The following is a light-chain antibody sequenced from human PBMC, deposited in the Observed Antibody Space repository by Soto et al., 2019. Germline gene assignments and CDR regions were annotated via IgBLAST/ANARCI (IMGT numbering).Light chain of an antibody. CDR1: QSISSY. CDR2: GES. J-gene: IGKJ2*01. Sequence: DIQMTQSPSSLSASVGDRVTISCRASQSISSYLNWYQQKPGKAPKLLIYGESSLQSGGPLRFSGSGCGTDFALTMCSLQPDDFATYYCLLSYSSTPSAFGQGTKLEIK. CDR3: LLSYSSTPSA. V-gene: IGKV1-39*01.